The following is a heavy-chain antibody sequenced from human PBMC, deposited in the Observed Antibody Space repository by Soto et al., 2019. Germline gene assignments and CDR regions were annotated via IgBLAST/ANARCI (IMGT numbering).Heavy chain of an antibody. J-gene: IGHJ3*02. CDR1: GYTFTSYG. CDR3: ARDYYYDSSGYYLNDAFDI. V-gene: IGHV1-18*01. CDR2: ISAYNGNT. D-gene: IGHD3-22*01. Sequence: ASVKVSCKASGYTFTSYGISWVRQAPGQGLEWMGWISAYNGNTNYAQKLQGRVTMTTDTSTSTAYMELRSLRSDDTAVYYCARDYYYDSSGYYLNDAFDIWGQGTMVTVSS.